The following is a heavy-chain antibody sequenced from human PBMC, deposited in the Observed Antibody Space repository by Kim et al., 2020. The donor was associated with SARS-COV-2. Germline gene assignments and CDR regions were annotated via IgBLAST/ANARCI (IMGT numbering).Heavy chain of an antibody. Sequence: GGSLRLSCAASGFTFSSYSMNWVRQAAGKGLEWVAIIRGGGGDTYYADSVKGRFTISRDNSNNTLYLQMNSLRAEDTALYYCAKKANTNIGLYYFDSWGQGTLVTVSS. CDR3: AKKANTNIGLYYFDS. D-gene: IGHD5-12*01. CDR1: GFTFSSYS. V-gene: IGHV3-23*01. J-gene: IGHJ4*02. CDR2: IRGGGGDT.